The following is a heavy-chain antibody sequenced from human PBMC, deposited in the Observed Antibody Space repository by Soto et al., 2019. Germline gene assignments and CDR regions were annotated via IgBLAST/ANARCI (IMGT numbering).Heavy chain of an antibody. V-gene: IGHV1-69*12. CDR3: ATEQVNYGGNPDY. CDR1: GGTFSSYA. Sequence: QVQLVQSGAEVKKPGSSVKVSCKASGGTFSSYAISWVRQAPGQGLEWMGGIIPIFGTANYAQKFQGKVTITADESPSTAYMELRSLRSEDMAVYYCATEQVNYGGNPDYWGQGTLVTVSS. D-gene: IGHD4-17*01. CDR2: IIPIFGTA. J-gene: IGHJ4*02.